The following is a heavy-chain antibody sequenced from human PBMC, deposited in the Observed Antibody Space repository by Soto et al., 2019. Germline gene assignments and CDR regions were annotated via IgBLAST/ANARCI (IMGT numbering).Heavy chain of an antibody. V-gene: IGHV4-39*01. CDR1: GGSISSGSYY. J-gene: IGHJ6*02. D-gene: IGHD3-10*01. CDR2: IYYSGST. CDR3: ARVGFVRLGGYYYYGMDV. Sequence: SETLSLTCTVSGGSISSGSYYWDWIRQPPGKGLEWIGSIYYSGSTYYNPSLKSRATISVDTSKNQFSLKLSSVTAADTAVYYCARVGFVRLGGYYYYGMDVWGQGTTVTVSS.